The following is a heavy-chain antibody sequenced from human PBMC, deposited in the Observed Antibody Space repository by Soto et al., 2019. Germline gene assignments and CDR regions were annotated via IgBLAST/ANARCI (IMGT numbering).Heavy chain of an antibody. CDR1: GGTFSSYA. CDR3: ARARGSCSGGSCYSDRFDY. J-gene: IGHJ4*02. V-gene: IGHV1-69*13. D-gene: IGHD2-15*01. Sequence: SVKVSCKASGGTFSSYAISWVRQAPGQGLEWMGGIIPIFGTANYAQKFQGRVTITADESTSTAYMELSSLRSEDTAVYYCARARGSCSGGSCYSDRFDYWGQGTLVTVSS. CDR2: IIPIFGTA.